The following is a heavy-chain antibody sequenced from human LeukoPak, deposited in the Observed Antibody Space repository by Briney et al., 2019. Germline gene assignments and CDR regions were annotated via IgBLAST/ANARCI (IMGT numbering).Heavy chain of an antibody. D-gene: IGHD2-2*01. J-gene: IGHJ5*02. V-gene: IGHV3-30*02. Sequence: GGSLRLSCAASGFTFSSYGMHWVRQTPGKGLEWVAFIRYDGSNKYYADSVKGRFTNSRDNSKNTLYLQMNSLRAEDTAVYYCAKDRVPAAMTWFDPWGQGTLVTVSS. CDR3: AKDRVPAAMTWFDP. CDR2: IRYDGSNK. CDR1: GFTFSSYG.